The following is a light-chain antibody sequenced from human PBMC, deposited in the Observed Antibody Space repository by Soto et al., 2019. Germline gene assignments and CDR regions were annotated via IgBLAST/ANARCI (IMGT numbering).Light chain of an antibody. Sequence: EIVLTQSPATLSLSPGERATLSCRASQSVSSYLAWYQQKPGQAPRLLIYDASNRDTGIPDRFSGSGSGTDYTLTISRLEPEDFAVYYCQQYGSSPPRYTFGQGTKLEIK. V-gene: IGKV3-20*01. CDR3: QQYGSSPPRYT. CDR1: QSVSSY. CDR2: DAS. J-gene: IGKJ2*01.